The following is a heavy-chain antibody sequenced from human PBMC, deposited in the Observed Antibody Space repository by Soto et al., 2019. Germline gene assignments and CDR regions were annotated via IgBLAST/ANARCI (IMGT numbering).Heavy chain of an antibody. D-gene: IGHD1-26*01. V-gene: IGHV3-30-3*01. CDR2: ISYDGSNK. J-gene: IGHJ3*02. Sequence: GGSLRLSCAASGFTFSSYAMHWVRQAPGKGLEWVAVISYDGSNKYYADSVKGRFTISRDNSKNTLYLQMNSLRAEDTAVYYCASLSGSYSRAFDIWGQGTMVTVSS. CDR1: GFTFSSYA. CDR3: ASLSGSYSRAFDI.